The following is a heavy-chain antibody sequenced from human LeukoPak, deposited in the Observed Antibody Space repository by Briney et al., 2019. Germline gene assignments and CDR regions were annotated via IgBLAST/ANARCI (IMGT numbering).Heavy chain of an antibody. D-gene: IGHD3-22*01. J-gene: IGHJ4*02. CDR2: INPSGGRT. CDR1: GYTFTSYY. CDR3: ARGWVDLDRNGYYYFDY. V-gene: IGHV1-46*01. Sequence: ASVKVSCKASGYTFTSYYMHWVRQAPGQGLEWMGIINPSGGRTTYAQKFQGRVTMTRDTSTSTFYMELSSLRPEDTAVYYCARGWVDLDRNGYYYFDYWGQGTLVTVSS.